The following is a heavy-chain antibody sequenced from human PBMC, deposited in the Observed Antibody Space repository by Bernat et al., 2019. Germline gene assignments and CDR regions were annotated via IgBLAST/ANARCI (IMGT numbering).Heavy chain of an antibody. J-gene: IGHJ4*02. CDR2: VKIKTDGETT. D-gene: IGHD3-3*01. CDR3: TTGSVEGG. Sequence: EMQLVESGGGLVKPGGSLRLSCAASGFTFSNAWMTWVRQAPGKGLEWVGRVKIKTDGETTDYAAPVKGRFTISRDDSKNTLYLQMNSLKTEDTAVYYCTTGSVEGGWGQGTLVTVSS. V-gene: IGHV3-15*07. CDR1: GFTFSNAW.